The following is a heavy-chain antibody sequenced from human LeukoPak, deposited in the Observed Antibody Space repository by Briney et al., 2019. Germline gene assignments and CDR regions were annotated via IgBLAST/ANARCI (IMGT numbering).Heavy chain of an antibody. CDR3: ARDQGYYYDTSGYYDAFDI. V-gene: IGHV4-39*07. CDR2: IYYSGST. D-gene: IGHD3-22*01. J-gene: IGHJ3*02. CDR1: GGSISSSGYY. Sequence: SSETLSLTCTVSGGSISSSGYYWGWIRQPPGKGLEWIASIYYSGSTYYNPSLKSRVTISVDTSKNQLSLKLSSVTAADTAVYYCARDQGYYYDTSGYYDAFDIWGQGTMVTVSS.